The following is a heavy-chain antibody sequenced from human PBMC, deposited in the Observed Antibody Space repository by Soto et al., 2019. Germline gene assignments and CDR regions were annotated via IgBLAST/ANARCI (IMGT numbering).Heavy chain of an antibody. D-gene: IGHD1-26*01. Sequence: EVQLVESGGGLVKPGESLRLSCAASGFNFNNAWLTWVRQAPGKGLDWVGRIKSSTYGGTAEYAAPVKGRFTISRDDSKNTMYLQMNSLRTEDTAVYYCTPELRWELPPLDYWGQGTLVTVSS. CDR2: IKSSTYGGTA. J-gene: IGHJ4*02. V-gene: IGHV3-15*01. CDR3: TPELRWELPPLDY. CDR1: GFNFNNAW.